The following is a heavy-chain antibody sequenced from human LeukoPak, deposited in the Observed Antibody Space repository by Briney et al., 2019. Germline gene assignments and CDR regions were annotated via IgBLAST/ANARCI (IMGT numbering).Heavy chain of an antibody. J-gene: IGHJ3*02. CDR1: GGTFSSYA. D-gene: IGHD4-11*01. CDR3: AREIPSGYDYSNYREEAFDI. CDR2: IIPIFGTA. V-gene: IGHV1-69*01. Sequence: ASVKVSCKASGGTFSSYAISWVRQAPGQGLEWMGGIIPIFGTANYAQKFQGRVTITADESTSTAYMELSSLRSEDTAVYYCAREIPSGYDYSNYREEAFDIWGQGTMVTVSS.